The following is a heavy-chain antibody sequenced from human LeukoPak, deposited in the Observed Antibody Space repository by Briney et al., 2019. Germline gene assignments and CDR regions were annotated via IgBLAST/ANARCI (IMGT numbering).Heavy chain of an antibody. Sequence: SETLSLTCTVSGGSISSSSYYWGWIRQPPGKGLEWIGSIYYSGSTYYNPSLKSRVTISVDTSKNQFSLKLSSVTAADTAVYCCARHAPQYSSGWYDYWGQGTLVTVSS. V-gene: IGHV4-39*01. CDR3: ARHAPQYSSGWYDY. CDR1: GGSISSSSYY. D-gene: IGHD6-19*01. J-gene: IGHJ4*02. CDR2: IYYSGST.